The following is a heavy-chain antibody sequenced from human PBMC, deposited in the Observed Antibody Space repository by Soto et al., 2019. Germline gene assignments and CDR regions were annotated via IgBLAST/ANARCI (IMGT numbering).Heavy chain of an antibody. CDR1: GYTFTSYG. Sequence: ASVKVSCKASGYTFTSYGISWVRQAPGQGLEWMGWISAYNGNTNYAQKFQGWVTMTRDTSISTAYMELSRLRSDDTAVYYCASTLAAAGGYYGMDVWGQGTTVTVSS. J-gene: IGHJ6*02. D-gene: IGHD6-13*01. V-gene: IGHV1-18*01. CDR2: ISAYNGNT. CDR3: ASTLAAAGGYYGMDV.